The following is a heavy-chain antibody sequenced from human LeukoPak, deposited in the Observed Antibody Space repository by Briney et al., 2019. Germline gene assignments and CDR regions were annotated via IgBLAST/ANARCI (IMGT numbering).Heavy chain of an antibody. CDR1: GFTFSDYS. CDR3: AKAGDAFDI. Sequence: GGSLRLSCAASGFTFSDYSMNWVRQAPGKGLEWVSYISSSSSTIKYADSVKGRFTISRDNAKKSLYLQMNSLRAEDTAVYYCAKAGDAFDIWGQGTMVTVSS. V-gene: IGHV3-48*01. J-gene: IGHJ3*02. CDR2: ISSSSSTI.